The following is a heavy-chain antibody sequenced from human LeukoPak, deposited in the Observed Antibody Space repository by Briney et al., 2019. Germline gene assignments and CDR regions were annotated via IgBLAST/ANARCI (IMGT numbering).Heavy chain of an antibody. D-gene: IGHD2-15*01. CDR2: INPNSGGT. J-gene: IGHJ4*02. CDR1: GYTFIGYY. CDR3: ARGIVVVVAATQDY. Sequence: ASVKVSCKTSGYTFIGYYMHWVRQAPGQGLEWMGWINPNSGGTHYAQKFQGRVTMTRDTSTSTGYMELSRLRSDDTAVYYCARGIVVVVAATQDYWGQGTLVTVSS. V-gene: IGHV1-2*02.